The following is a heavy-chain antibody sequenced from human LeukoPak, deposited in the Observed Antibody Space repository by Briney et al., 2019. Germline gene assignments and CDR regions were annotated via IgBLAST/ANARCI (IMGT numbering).Heavy chain of an antibody. Sequence: ASVKVSCKASGHTANTYGFSWVRQAPGQGLEWIGWIFSYTGQTKFIDKLQGRVTMTTDTSKTIAFLELRSLRSDDTAFYFCANVAKGRLFYYYMDVWGEGTAVTVS. CDR3: ANVAKGRLFYYYMDV. CDR1: GHTANTYG. D-gene: IGHD5-12*01. CDR2: IFSYTGQT. V-gene: IGHV1-18*01. J-gene: IGHJ6*03.